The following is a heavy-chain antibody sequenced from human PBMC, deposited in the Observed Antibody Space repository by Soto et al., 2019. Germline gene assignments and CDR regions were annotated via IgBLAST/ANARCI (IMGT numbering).Heavy chain of an antibody. CDR2: IDWDDDK. Sequence: SGPTLVNPTQTLTLTCTFSGFSLSTSGMCVSWIRQPPGKALEWLALIDWDDDKYYSTSLKTRLTISKDTSKNQVVLTMTNMDPVDTATYCCARIPTYYDFWSGKKLYYYYGMDVWGQGTTVTVSS. CDR1: GFSLSTSGMC. J-gene: IGHJ6*02. CDR3: ARIPTYYDFWSGKKLYYYYGMDV. V-gene: IGHV2-70*01. D-gene: IGHD3-3*01.